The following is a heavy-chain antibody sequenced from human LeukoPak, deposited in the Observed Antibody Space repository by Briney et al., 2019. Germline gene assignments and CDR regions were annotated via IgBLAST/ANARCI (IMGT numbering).Heavy chain of an antibody. CDR1: GGSFSGYY. Sequence: SETLSLTCAVYGGSFSGYYWSWIRQPPGKGLEWIGEINHSGSTNYNPSLKSRVTISVDTSKNQFSLKLSSVTAADTAVYYCAGSYYYDSSGYYQLDYWGQRTLVTVSS. D-gene: IGHD3-22*01. J-gene: IGHJ4*02. CDR2: INHSGST. V-gene: IGHV4-34*01. CDR3: AGSYYYDSSGYYQLDY.